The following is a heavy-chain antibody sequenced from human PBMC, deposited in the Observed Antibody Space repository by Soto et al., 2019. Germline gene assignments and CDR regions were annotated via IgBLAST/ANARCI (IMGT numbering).Heavy chain of an antibody. J-gene: IGHJ6*02. Sequence: ASVKVSCKASGYTFASYDINWVRQATGQGLEWMGWMSPNGGNTGYAQEFQGRVTMTSDTSITTAYMELSSLRSEDTAVYYCAREGYYGMDVWGQGTTVTVSS. CDR3: AREGYYGMDV. V-gene: IGHV1-8*01. CDR2: MSPNGGNT. CDR1: GYTFASYD.